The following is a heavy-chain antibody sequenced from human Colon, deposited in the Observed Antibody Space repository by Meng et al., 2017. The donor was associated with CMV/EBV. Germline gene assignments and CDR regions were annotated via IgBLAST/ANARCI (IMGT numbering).Heavy chain of an antibody. V-gene: IGHV3-43*01. J-gene: IGHJ4*02. CDR2: ITPDGDST. D-gene: IGHD2-2*02. Sequence: GGSLRLSCEASGFTFGDYTMHWVRQAPGKGLEWVSLITPDGDSTYYGDSVKGRFTISRDNSKNLLYLHITSLRTEDTALYYCAKDRVKRQLLYPDHWGQGTLVTVSS. CDR3: AKDRVKRQLLYPDH. CDR1: GFTFGDYT.